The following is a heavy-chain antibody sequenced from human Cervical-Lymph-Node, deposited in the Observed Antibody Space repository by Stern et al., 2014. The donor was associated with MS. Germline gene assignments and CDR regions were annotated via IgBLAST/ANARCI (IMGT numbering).Heavy chain of an antibody. V-gene: IGHV5-51*03. CDR3: ARVYSGTYYLCDA. J-gene: IGHJ5*02. Sequence: VQLVQSGAELRKPGESVKISCKASGYSFTKYWLALVRPMPRKVLEGMGIVYPGDSDTRYTPSFQSQIPISADKSTSTAYLQWSSLKASDTAMFYCARVYSGTYYLCDAWGQGTQVTVSS. CDR1: GYSFTKYW. D-gene: IGHD1-26*01. CDR2: VYPGDSDT.